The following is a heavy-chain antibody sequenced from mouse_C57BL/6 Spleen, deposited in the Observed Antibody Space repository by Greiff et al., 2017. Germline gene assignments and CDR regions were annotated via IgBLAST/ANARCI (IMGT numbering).Heavy chain of an antibody. CDR2: IEPTDSYS. Sequence: VQLQQPGAELVKPGASVKLSCKASGYTFTSYWMQWVKQRPGQGLEWIGDIEPTDSYSNYNQKFKGKATLTVDTSSSTAYMQLSSMTSGDSAVYYCARETDSYAMDYWGQGTSVTVSS. V-gene: IGHV1-50*01. CDR3: ARETDSYAMDY. J-gene: IGHJ4*01. CDR1: GYTFTSYW.